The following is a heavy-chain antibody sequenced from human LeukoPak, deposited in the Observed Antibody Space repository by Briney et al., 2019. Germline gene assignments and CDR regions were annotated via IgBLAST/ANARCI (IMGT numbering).Heavy chain of an antibody. CDR1: GGSISSYY. CDR2: IYYSGST. V-gene: IGHV4-59*08. CDR3: ARRSGYDYGYYGMDV. D-gene: IGHD5-12*01. Sequence: SETLSLTCTVSGGSISSYYWSWIRQPPGKGLEWIGYIYYSGSTNYNPSLKSRVTISVDTSKNQFSLKLSSVTAADTAVYYCARRSGYDYGYYGMDVWGQGTTVTVSS. J-gene: IGHJ6*02.